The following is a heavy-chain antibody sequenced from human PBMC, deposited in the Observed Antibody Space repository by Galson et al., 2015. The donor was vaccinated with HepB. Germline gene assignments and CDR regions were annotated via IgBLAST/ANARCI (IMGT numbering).Heavy chain of an antibody. CDR3: ARQAVAGNYFDY. J-gene: IGHJ4*02. V-gene: IGHV1-2*06. CDR1: GYTFTGYY. D-gene: IGHD6-19*01. CDR2: INPNSGGA. Sequence: VKVSCKASGYTFTGYYMHWVRQAPGQGLEWMGRINPNSGGANYAQKFQGRGTLTRDTSISTAYMELSRLRSDDTAVYYCARQAVAGNYFDYWGQGTLVTVSS.